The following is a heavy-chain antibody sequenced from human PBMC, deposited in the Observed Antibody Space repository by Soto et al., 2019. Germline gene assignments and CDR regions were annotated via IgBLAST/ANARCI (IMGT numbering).Heavy chain of an antibody. CDR3: TRHSDIVGGPAAIDYYYYMDV. Sequence: GGSLRLSCAASGFTFSGSAMHWVRQASGKGLEWVGRIRSKANSYATAYAASVKGRFTISRDDSKNTAYLQMNSLKTEDTAVYYCTRHSDIVGGPAAIDYYYYMDVWGKGTTVTV. CDR2: IRSKANSYAT. CDR1: GFTFSGSA. D-gene: IGHD2-2*02. V-gene: IGHV3-73*01. J-gene: IGHJ6*03.